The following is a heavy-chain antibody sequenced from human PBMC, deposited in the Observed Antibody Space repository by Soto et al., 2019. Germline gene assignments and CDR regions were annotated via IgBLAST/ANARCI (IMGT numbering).Heavy chain of an antibody. D-gene: IGHD3-22*01. V-gene: IGHV1-69*13. CDR3: ATSGGYYYDTPGY. Sequence: SVKVSCKASGGTFSSYAISWVRQAPGQGLEWMGGIIPIFGTANYAQKFQGRVTITADESTSTAYMELSSLRSEDTAVYYCATSGGYYYDTPGYWGQGTLVTVSS. J-gene: IGHJ4*02. CDR1: GGTFSSYA. CDR2: IIPIFGTA.